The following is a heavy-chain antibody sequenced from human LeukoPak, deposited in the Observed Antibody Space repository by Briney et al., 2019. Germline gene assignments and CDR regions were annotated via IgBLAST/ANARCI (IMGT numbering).Heavy chain of an antibody. CDR2: IRNKANSYTT. V-gene: IGHV3-72*01. Sequence: GGSLRLSCAVSGFTFSDYYMDWVRQAPGKGLEWVGRIRNKANSYTTEYAASVKGRFTISRDDSKNSLYLQMNSLKAEDTAVYYCARGVLWSGYFYFDYWGQGTLVTVSS. D-gene: IGHD3-3*01. J-gene: IGHJ4*02. CDR1: GFTFSDYY. CDR3: ARGVLWSGYFYFDY.